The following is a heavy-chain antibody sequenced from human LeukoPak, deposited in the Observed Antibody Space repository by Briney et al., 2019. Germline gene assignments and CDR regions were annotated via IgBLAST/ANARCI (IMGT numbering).Heavy chain of an antibody. D-gene: IGHD3-22*01. J-gene: IGHJ4*02. CDR2: ISYDGSNK. Sequence: GRSLRLSCAASGFTFSSYGMHWVHQAPGKGLEWVAVISYDGSNKYYADSVKGRFTISRDNSKNTLYLQMNSLRAEDTAVYYCAKDPDYYDSSGYPDYWGQGTLVTVSS. CDR3: AKDPDYYDSSGYPDY. CDR1: GFTFSSYG. V-gene: IGHV3-30*18.